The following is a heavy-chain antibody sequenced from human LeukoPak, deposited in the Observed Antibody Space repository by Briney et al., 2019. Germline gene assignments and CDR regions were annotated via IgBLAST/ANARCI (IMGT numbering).Heavy chain of an antibody. CDR2: ISAHNSNT. V-gene: IGHV1-18*01. D-gene: IGHD5-24*01. J-gene: IGHJ6*02. CDR1: GYTFTTYG. CDR3: ARMGMAPTRSYYYGMDV. Sequence: ASVKVSCKASGYTFTTYGISWVRQAPGQGLEWMGWISAHNSNTNYAQKFQGRVTMTTDTSTSTAYMELSSLRSEDTAVYYCARMGMAPTRSYYYGMDVWGQGTTVTVSS.